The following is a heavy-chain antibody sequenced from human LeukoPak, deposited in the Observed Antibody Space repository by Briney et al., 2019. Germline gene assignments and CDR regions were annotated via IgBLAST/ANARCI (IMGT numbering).Heavy chain of an antibody. CDR3: AKDPNPEHYFDY. D-gene: IGHD1-14*01. CDR2: ISDSGGNT. Sequence: GGSLRLSCAASGFTFSSYAMSWVRQAPGQGLEWVSAISDSGGNTYYADSVKGRFTISRDNSKNTLYLQMNSLRAEDTAVYYCAKDPNPEHYFDYWGQGTLVTVSS. CDR1: GFTFSSYA. J-gene: IGHJ4*02. V-gene: IGHV3-23*01.